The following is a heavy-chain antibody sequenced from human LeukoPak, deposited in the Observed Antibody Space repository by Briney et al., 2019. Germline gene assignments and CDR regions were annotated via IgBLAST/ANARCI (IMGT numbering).Heavy chain of an antibody. D-gene: IGHD3-10*02. CDR3: AELGITMIGGV. CDR1: RFIFSSYA. J-gene: IGHJ6*04. V-gene: IGHV3-23*01. CDR2: VSASGGTP. Sequence: GGSLRLSCAASRFIFSSYAMSWVRQAPGKGLEWVSAVSASGGTPYYADSVKGRFTISRDNFKNTLYLQMNSLRAEDTAVYYCAELGITMIGGVWGKGTTVTISS.